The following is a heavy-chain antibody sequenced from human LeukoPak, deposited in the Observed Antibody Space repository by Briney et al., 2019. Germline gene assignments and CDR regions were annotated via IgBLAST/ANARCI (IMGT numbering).Heavy chain of an antibody. D-gene: IGHD2-2*01. Sequence: GGSLRLSCVGSGFTFSRYGMNRVGQAPGKGLEWIAYISSTTSINYADSVKGRFTISRDNAKNSVFLQMNSLRDEDTAVYYCARRYCSTTNCPNFEYWGQGILVTISS. CDR1: GFTFSRYG. V-gene: IGHV3-48*02. CDR3: ARRYCSTTNCPNFEY. J-gene: IGHJ4*02. CDR2: ISSTTSI.